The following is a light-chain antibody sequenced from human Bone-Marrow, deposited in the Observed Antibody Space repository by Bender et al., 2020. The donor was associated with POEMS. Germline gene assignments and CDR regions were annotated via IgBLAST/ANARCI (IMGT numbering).Light chain of an antibody. J-gene: IGLJ2*01. Sequence: YEVTQPPSVSVSPGQTASITCSGDDLGDKYVAWYQQKPGQSPVLVIYRDTKRPSGIPERFSGSNSGNTATLTISGTQAMDEADYYCQAWDTYSVIFGGGTKLTVL. CDR1: DLGDKY. V-gene: IGLV3-1*01. CDR2: RDT. CDR3: QAWDTYSVI.